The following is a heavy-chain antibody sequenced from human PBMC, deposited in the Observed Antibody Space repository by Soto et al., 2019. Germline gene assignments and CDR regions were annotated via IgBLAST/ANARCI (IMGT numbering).Heavy chain of an antibody. J-gene: IGHJ6*03. D-gene: IGHD5-12*01. CDR3: ARYVSTITYLVYYMYV. CDR2: IYYSGST. V-gene: IGHV4-39*01. CDR1: GGSISSSSYY. Sequence: SETLSLTCTVSGGSISSSSYYWGWIRQPPGKGLEWIGSIYYSGSTYYNPSLKSRVTISVDTSKNQFSLKLSSVTAADTAVYYCARYVSTITYLVYYMYVWGQGTTVTVAS.